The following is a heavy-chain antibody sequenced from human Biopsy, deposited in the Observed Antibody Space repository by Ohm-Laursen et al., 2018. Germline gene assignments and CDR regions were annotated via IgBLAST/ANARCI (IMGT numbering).Heavy chain of an antibody. V-gene: IGHV4-34*01. Sequence: TLSLTCAVSSGSISGNYWGWIRQPPGKGLEWMGEINHTGSTKYNPSLMSRVTISIDTSNSQCSLKLTSVTAADTAVYFCARARAYSDFWGGPKDYWGQGILVTVSS. CDR1: SGSISGNY. D-gene: IGHD3-3*01. J-gene: IGHJ4*02. CDR3: ARARAYSDFWGGPKDY. CDR2: INHTGST.